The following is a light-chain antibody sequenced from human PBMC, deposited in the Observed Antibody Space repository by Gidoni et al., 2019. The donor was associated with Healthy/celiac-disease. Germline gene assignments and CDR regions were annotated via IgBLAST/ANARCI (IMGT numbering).Light chain of an antibody. CDR2: EVS. J-gene: IGLJ3*02. V-gene: IGLV2-8*01. CDR1: SSDVGGYNY. CDR3: SSYAGSNNFGV. Sequence: QSALTQPPSASGSPGQSVTISCTGTSSDVGGYNYVSWYQQHPGKAPKLMIYEVSKRPPGVPDRFFGSKSGNTASLTVSGLQAEDEADYYCSSYAGSNNFGVFGGGTKLTVL.